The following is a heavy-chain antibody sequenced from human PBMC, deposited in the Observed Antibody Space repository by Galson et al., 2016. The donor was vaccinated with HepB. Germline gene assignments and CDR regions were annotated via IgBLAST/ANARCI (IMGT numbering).Heavy chain of an antibody. V-gene: IGHV3-53*01. D-gene: IGHD4-17*01. CDR3: ATASAVDYGDYLRV. J-gene: IGHJ4*02. CDR1: GFTVSSFY. CDR2: VYTGGST. Sequence: SLRLSCAASGFTVSSFYMTWVRQAPGKGLEWVSVVYTGGSTFYADSVKGRFTTSRDNSNNTLYLQMNSLRAEDTAVYYCATASAVDYGDYLRVWGQGTLVTVSS.